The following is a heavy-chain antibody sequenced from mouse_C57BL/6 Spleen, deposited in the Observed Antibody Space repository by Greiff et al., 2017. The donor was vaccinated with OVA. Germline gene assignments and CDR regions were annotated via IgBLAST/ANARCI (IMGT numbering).Heavy chain of an antibody. CDR2: IDPETGGT. Sequence: VQLQQSGAELVRPGASVTLSCKASGYTFTDYEMHWVKQTPVHGLEWIGAIDPETGGTAYNQKFKGKAILTADKSSSTAYMELRSLTSEDSAVYYCTRSCLGRYYFDYWGQGTTLTVSS. CDR1: GYTFTDYE. CDR3: TRSCLGRYYFDY. V-gene: IGHV1-15*01. J-gene: IGHJ2*01. D-gene: IGHD4-1*01.